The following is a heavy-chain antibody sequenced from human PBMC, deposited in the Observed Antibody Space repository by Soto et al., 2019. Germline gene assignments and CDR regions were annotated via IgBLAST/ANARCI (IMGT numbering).Heavy chain of an antibody. D-gene: IGHD2-15*01. CDR1: GFIFSDYA. CDR2: ISGSGGNT. J-gene: IGHJ6*03. V-gene: IGHV3-23*01. CDR3: AKGGNTNNNYYYYMDV. Sequence: EVQLLESGGGLVQPGGSLRLSCAASGFIFSDYALTWVRQAPGQGLEWVSTISGSGGNTYSADSVKGRITVSRDNSKNTLYLRMSSLSAEDTAVYYCAKGGNTNNNYYYYMDVWGKGTAVTVSS.